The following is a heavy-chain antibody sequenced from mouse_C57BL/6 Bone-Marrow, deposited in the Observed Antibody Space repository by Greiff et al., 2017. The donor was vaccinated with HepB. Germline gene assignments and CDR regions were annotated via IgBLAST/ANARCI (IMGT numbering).Heavy chain of an antibody. J-gene: IGHJ1*03. V-gene: IGHV1-55*01. Sequence: QVQLQQPGAELVKPGASVKMSCKASGYTFTSYWITWVKQRPGQGLEWIGDIYPGSGSTNYNEKFKSKATLTVDTSSSTAYMQLSSLTSEDSAVYDCARRGGSSYVPHWYFDVWGTGTTVTVSS. D-gene: IGHD1-1*01. CDR1: GYTFTSYW. CDR2: IYPGSGST. CDR3: ARRGGSSYVPHWYFDV.